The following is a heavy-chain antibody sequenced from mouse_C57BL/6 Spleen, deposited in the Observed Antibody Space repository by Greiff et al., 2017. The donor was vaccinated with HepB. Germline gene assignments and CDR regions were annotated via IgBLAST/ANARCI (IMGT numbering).Heavy chain of an antibody. CDR2: IYPGDGDT. CDR1: GYTFTSYW. V-gene: IGHV1-80*01. Sequence: QVQLQQPGTELVKPGASVKLSCKASGYTFTSYWMHWVKQRPGKGLEWIGQIYPGDGDTNYNGKFKGKATLTADKSSSTAYMQLSSLTSEDSAVYFCARSSRNWGQGTTLTVSS. J-gene: IGHJ2*01. CDR3: ARSSRN.